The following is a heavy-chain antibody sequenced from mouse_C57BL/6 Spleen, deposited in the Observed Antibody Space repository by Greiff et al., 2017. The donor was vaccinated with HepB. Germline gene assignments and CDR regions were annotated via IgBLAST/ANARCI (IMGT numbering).Heavy chain of an antibody. CDR2: IDPETGGT. D-gene: IGHD2-2*01. CDR1: GYTFTDYE. J-gene: IGHJ2*01. Sequence: VQLQQSGAELVRPGASVTLSCKASGYTFTDYEMHWVKQTPVHGLEWIGAIDPETGGTAYNQKFKGKAILTADKSSSTAYMELRSLTSEDSAVYYCTGYGYAHRYFDHWGQGTTLTVSS. CDR3: TGYGYAHRYFDH. V-gene: IGHV1-15*01.